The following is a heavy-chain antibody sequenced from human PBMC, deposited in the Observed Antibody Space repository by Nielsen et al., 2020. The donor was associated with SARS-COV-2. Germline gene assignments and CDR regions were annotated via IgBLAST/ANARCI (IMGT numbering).Heavy chain of an antibody. CDR1: GGSINSYY. CDR3: ARATMTDADAFDI. J-gene: IGHJ3*02. D-gene: IGHD5-12*01. V-gene: IGHV4-59*08. Sequence: SETLSLTCTVSGGSINSYYWSWIRQPPGKGLEWIGYIYYSGGTNYNPSLKSRVTISVDTSKNQFSLKLSSVTAADTAVYYCARATMTDADAFDIWGQGAMVSVSS. CDR2: IYYSGGT.